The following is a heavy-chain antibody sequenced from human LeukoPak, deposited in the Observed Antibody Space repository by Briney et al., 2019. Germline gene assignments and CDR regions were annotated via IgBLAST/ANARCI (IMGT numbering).Heavy chain of an antibody. CDR2: SSHSGST. V-gene: IGHV4-34*01. D-gene: IGHD1/OR15-1a*01. CDR1: GGSFTDYY. J-gene: IGHJ4*02. CDR3: ARVSGLNNFDF. Sequence: SETLSLTCAVYGGSFTDYYWSWIRQSPGKGLEWMGESSHSGSTNYNPSLKSRVIISLDVSKNQFSLKLTSVTAADTAVYYCARVSGLNNFDFWGQGTLVTVSS.